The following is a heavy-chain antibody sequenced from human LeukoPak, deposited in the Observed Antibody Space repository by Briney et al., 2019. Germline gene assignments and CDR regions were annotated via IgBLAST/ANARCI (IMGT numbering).Heavy chain of an antibody. CDR2: MNPNSGNT. V-gene: IGHV1-8*01. CDR3: ARAGMVRGRTPRGYYFDY. D-gene: IGHD3-10*01. J-gene: IGHJ4*02. CDR1: GYTFTSYD. Sequence: ASVKVPCKASGYTFTSYDINWVRQATGQGLEWMGWMNPNSGNTGYAQKFQGRVTMTRNTSISTAYMELSSLRSEDTAVYYCARAGMVRGRTPRGYYFDYWGQGTLVTVSS.